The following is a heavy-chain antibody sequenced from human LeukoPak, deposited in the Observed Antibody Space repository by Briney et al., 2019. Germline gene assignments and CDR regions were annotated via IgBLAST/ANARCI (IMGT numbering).Heavy chain of an antibody. CDR2: INPNSGGT. V-gene: IGHV1-2*02. J-gene: IGHJ6*03. Sequence: ASVKVSCKASGYTFTGYYMHWVRQAPGQGLEWMGWINPNSGGTNYAQKFQGRVTMTRDTSISTAYMELSRLRSDDTAVYYCARPARSLAAAGTTRRERQWDYYYYMDVWGKGTTVTVSS. D-gene: IGHD6-13*01. CDR3: ARPARSLAAAGTTRRERQWDYYYYMDV. CDR1: GYTFTGYY.